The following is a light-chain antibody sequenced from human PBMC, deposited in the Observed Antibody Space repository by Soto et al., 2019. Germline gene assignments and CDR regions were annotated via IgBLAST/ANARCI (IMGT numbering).Light chain of an antibody. CDR2: EVS. V-gene: IGLV2-8*01. Sequence: QSALTQPPCASGSPGQSVTISCTGTSSDVGRYNYVSWYQQHPGKAPKLMIYEVSKRPSGVPDRFSGSKSGNTASLTVSGLQAEDEADYYCSSYAGTHNVVFGGGTKLTVL. CDR3: SSYAGTHNVV. CDR1: SSDVGRYNY. J-gene: IGLJ2*01.